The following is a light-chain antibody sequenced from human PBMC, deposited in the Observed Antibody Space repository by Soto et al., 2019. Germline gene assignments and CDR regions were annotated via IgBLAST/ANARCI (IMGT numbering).Light chain of an antibody. CDR2: KAS. V-gene: IGKV1-5*03. CDR1: QTISSW. J-gene: IGKJ5*01. Sequence: DIQMTQSPSTLSGSVGDRVTITCRASQTISSWLAWYQQKPGKAPKLLIYKASTLKSGVPSRFSGSGSGTEFTLTISSLQPEDFATYYCQQLNSYRWTFGQGTRLEIK. CDR3: QQLNSYRWT.